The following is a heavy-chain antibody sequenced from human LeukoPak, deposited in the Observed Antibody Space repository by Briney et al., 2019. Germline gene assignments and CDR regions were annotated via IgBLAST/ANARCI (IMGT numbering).Heavy chain of an antibody. V-gene: IGHV1-2*02. CDR2: INPNSGGT. J-gene: IGHJ3*02. Sequence: ASVKVSCKASGYTFTGYYMHWVRQAPGQGLEWMGWINPNSGGTNYAQKFQGRVTMTRDMSTSTVYMELSSLRSEDTAVYYCARDGRAAAGTWDDAFDIWGQGTMVTVSS. CDR1: GYTFTGYY. CDR3: ARDGRAAAGTWDDAFDI. D-gene: IGHD6-13*01.